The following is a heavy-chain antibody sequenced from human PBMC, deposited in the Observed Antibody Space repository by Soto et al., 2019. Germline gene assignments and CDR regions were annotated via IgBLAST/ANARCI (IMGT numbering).Heavy chain of an antibody. V-gene: IGHV4-31*03. J-gene: IGHJ2*01. Sequence: QVQLQESGPGLVKPSQTLSLTCTVSGGSISSGGYYWSWIRQHPGKGLAWIGYIHYSGSTYYNPSLPSRVTISVDTSKNQFSLKLSSVTAADTAVYYCARDEVSQDGYNYSFWYFDLWGRGTLFTVSS. CDR3: ARDEVSQDGYNYSFWYFDL. D-gene: IGHD5-12*01. CDR1: GGSISSGGYY. CDR2: IHYSGST.